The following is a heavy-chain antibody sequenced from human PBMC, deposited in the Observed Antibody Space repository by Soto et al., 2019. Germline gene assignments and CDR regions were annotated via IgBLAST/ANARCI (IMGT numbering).Heavy chain of an antibody. J-gene: IGHJ5*02. D-gene: IGHD5-18*01. CDR3: AREGIHVDTAMGGNWFDP. V-gene: IGHV4-61*01. Sequence: SEPLSLTCTVSGGSVSTGSYYWSWVRHPQGNGLEWIGYIYYSGSTNYNPSLKSRVTISVDTSKNQFSLKLSSVTAADTAVYYCAREGIHVDTAMGGNWFDPWGQGTLVTVSS. CDR1: GGSVSTGSYY. CDR2: IYYSGST.